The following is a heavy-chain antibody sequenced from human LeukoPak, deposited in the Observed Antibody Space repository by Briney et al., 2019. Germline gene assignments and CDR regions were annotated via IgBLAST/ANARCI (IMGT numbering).Heavy chain of an antibody. J-gene: IGHJ4*02. CDR1: GYTFTGYY. CDR3: ARADFGFGELFPFDY. CDR2: INPNSGGT. D-gene: IGHD3-10*01. Sequence: ASVKASCKASGYTFTGYYMHWVRQAPGQGLEWMGWINPNSGGTNYAQKFQGRVTMTRDTSISTAYMELSRLRSDDTAVYYCARADFGFGELFPFDYWGRGTLVTVSS. V-gene: IGHV1-2*02.